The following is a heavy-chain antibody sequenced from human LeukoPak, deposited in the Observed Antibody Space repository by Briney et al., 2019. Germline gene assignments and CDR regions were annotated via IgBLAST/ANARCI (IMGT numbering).Heavy chain of an antibody. CDR2: ISSSGSYI. V-gene: IGHV3-21*01. CDR1: GFTFTTYT. J-gene: IGHJ4*02. Sequence: GGSLRLSCAAPGFTFTTYTMNWVRQAPGKGLEWVASISSSGSYIFYADSVKGRFTISRDNAKNSLFLQMNSLRAEDTAVYYCARDTYGDYAFDYWGQGTLVTVSS. D-gene: IGHD4-17*01. CDR3: ARDTYGDYAFDY.